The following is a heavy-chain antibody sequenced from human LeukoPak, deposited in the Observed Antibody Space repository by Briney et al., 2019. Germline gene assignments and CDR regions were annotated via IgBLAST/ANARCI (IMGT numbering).Heavy chain of an antibody. CDR2: ISSSGSYI. Sequence: GGSLRLSCAASGFTFSDYYMTWIRQAPGKGLEWVSSISSSGSYIYYADSVKGRITTSRDNAKNSLYLQMNSLRAEDTAVYYCTRGVVSGSYHNDLEYWGQGTLVTVSS. J-gene: IGHJ4*02. D-gene: IGHD3-10*01. CDR3: TRGVVSGSYHNDLEY. V-gene: IGHV3-11*04. CDR1: GFTFSDYY.